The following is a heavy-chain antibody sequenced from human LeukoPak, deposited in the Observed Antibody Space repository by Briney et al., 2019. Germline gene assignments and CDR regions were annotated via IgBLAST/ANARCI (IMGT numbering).Heavy chain of an antibody. CDR2: INPNSGGT. CDR1: GYTFTFYY. Sequence: ASVKVSCKASGYTFTFYYMHWVRQAPGQGLEWMGWINPNSGGTNYAQKFQGRVTMTRDTSISTAYMELSRLRSDDTAVYYCARAPLGYCSGGSCARFDYWGQGTLVTVSS. J-gene: IGHJ4*02. D-gene: IGHD2-15*01. CDR3: ARAPLGYCSGGSCARFDY. V-gene: IGHV1-2*02.